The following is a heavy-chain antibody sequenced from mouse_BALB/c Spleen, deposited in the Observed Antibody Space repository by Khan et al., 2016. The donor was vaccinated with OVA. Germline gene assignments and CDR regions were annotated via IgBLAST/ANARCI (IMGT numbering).Heavy chain of an antibody. V-gene: IGHV9-4*02. CDR1: GYTFTTAG. CDR2: INTHSGVP. CDR3: ARGGAAYDRNDGGAMEY. J-gene: IGHJ4*01. D-gene: IGHD2-14*01. Sequence: QIQLVQSGPELKKPGETVRISCKASGYTFTTAGIQWVQKMPGKGLKWIGWINTHSGVPKSAEDFKGRFAFSLEISVNTAYLQITNLKNEDTATYFWARGGAAYDRNDGGAMEYWGQGTSVTVSS.